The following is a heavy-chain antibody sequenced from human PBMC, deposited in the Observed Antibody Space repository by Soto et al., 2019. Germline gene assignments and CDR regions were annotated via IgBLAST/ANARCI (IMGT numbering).Heavy chain of an antibody. D-gene: IGHD6-19*01. Sequence: GGSLRLSCVASGFTFSSYAMHWVRQAPGKGLEWVAVISYDGSNKYYADSVKGRFTISRDNSKNTLYLQMNSLRAEDTAVYYCAREISSGWYFDYWRQGTLVTVSS. J-gene: IGHJ4*02. CDR3: AREISSGWYFDY. CDR2: ISYDGSNK. CDR1: GFTFSSYA. V-gene: IGHV3-30-3*01.